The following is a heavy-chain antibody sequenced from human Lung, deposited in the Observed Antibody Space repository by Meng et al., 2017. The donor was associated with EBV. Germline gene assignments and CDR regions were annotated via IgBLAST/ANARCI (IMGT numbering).Heavy chain of an antibody. CDR1: GDSVSSSTYY. Sequence: QVQLQESGTGLVKPSATLSLPCSVSGDSVSSSTYYWSWIRQPPGKGLEWIGYIYYSGSTIYNPSLQSRVTISLDTSRNHFSLSLSAVSAADTAVYYCASDCGGDCYSLIDYWGRGTLVTVSS. CDR2: IYYSGST. CDR3: ASDCGGDCYSLIDY. V-gene: IGHV4-61*03. D-gene: IGHD2-21*01. J-gene: IGHJ4*02.